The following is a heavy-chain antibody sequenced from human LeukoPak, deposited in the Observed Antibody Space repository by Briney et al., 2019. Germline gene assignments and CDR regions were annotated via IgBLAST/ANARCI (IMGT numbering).Heavy chain of an antibody. CDR3: ARAADDSSGYYPRYYYYYMDV. CDR2: INPISGGT. J-gene: IGHJ6*03. CDR1: GYTFTGYY. D-gene: IGHD3-22*01. V-gene: IGHV1-2*02. Sequence: ASVKVSCKASGYTFTGYYMHWVRQAPGQGLEWMGWINPISGGTNYAQKFQGRVTMTRDTSISTAYMELSTLRSDDTAVYYCARAADDSSGYYPRYYYYYMDVWGKGTTVTVSS.